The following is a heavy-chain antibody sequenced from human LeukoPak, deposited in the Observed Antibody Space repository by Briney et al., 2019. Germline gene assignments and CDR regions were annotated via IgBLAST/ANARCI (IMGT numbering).Heavy chain of an antibody. CDR2: IIPIFGTA. D-gene: IGHD5-24*01. CDR3: ARDLVGRSRDGYTLYYYYYMDV. J-gene: IGHJ6*03. Sequence: VASVKVSCKASGGTFSSYAISWVRQAPGQGLEWMGGIIPIFGTANYAQKFQGRVTITADKSTSTAYMELSSLRSEDTAVYYCARDLVGRSRDGYTLYYYYYMDVWGKGTTVTVSS. CDR1: GGTFSSYA. V-gene: IGHV1-69*06.